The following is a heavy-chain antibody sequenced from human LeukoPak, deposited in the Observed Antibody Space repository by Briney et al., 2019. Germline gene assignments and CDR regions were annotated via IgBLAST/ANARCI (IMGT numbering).Heavy chain of an antibody. J-gene: IGHJ4*02. CDR2: ISYSGDT. Sequence: PSETLSLTCSVSADSIGSFYWSWLRQPPGKPLEWIGHISYSGDTNYTPSLKSRVTLSVDTSKNQFSLKLSSVTAADTAVYYCARDGPAVALRQPIYWGQGTLVTVSS. CDR1: ADSIGSFY. V-gene: IGHV4-59*12. CDR3: ARDGPAVALRQPIY. D-gene: IGHD6-19*01.